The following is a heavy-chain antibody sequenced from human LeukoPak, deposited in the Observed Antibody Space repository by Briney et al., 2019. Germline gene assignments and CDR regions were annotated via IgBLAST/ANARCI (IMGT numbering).Heavy chain of an antibody. CDR2: ISSSASTI. Sequence: PGGSLRLSCAASGFTFSTYEMQWVRQAPGKGLEWVSYISSSASTIYYTDSVKGRFTTSRDNAKNSLHLQLNSLRAEDTAVYYCAGLRSIWYPPDYWGQGTLVTVSS. CDR3: AGLRSIWYPPDY. D-gene: IGHD6-13*01. CDR1: GFTFSTYE. V-gene: IGHV3-48*03. J-gene: IGHJ4*02.